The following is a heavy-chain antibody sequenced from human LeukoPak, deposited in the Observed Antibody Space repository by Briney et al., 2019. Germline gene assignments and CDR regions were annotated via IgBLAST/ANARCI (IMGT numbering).Heavy chain of an antibody. Sequence: PSETLSLTCTVSGGSISSYYWSWIRQPPGKVLEWIGYIYYIGTTNYNPSPKTEVTISVDTSKNRFSLKLSSVTSADTAVYYCARVGPGTLDYWGQGTLVTVSS. J-gene: IGHJ4*02. CDR2: IYYIGTT. CDR3: ARVGPGTLDY. D-gene: IGHD1-1*01. V-gene: IGHV4-59*01. CDR1: GGSISSYY.